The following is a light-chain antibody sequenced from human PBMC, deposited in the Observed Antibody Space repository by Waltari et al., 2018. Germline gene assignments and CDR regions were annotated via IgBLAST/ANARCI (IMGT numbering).Light chain of an antibody. Sequence: EIVMTHSPVTLSLSPGESATLSCRASQSVTSNLTWYQQKPGQSPRLLIYGASTRATGIAARFSGSGSGTEFTLTISSLQSEDFALYYCQQYNGWARTFGQGTKVEI. CDR3: QQYNGWART. V-gene: IGKV3-15*01. CDR1: QSVTSN. CDR2: GAS. J-gene: IGKJ1*01.